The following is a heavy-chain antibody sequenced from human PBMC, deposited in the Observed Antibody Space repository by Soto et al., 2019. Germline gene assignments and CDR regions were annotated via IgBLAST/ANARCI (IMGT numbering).Heavy chain of an antibody. CDR2: VHISGHS. CDR3: ARVRQGCSANNCYFDP. CDR1: GGSVRAPDW. V-gene: IGHV4-4*02. J-gene: IGHJ5*01. Sequence: PSETLSLTCTLSGGSVRAPDWWNWVRQSPDKGLEWIAEVHISGHSNYNPSLRSRVSVSIDSSKNQFYLNLNSVTAAATAIYYCARVRQGCSANNCYFDPWGQGTQVTVSS. D-gene: IGHD1-1*01.